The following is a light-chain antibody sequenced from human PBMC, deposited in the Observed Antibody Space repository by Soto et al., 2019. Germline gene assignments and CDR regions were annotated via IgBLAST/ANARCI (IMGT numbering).Light chain of an antibody. Sequence: EIGLTQSPATLSLSPGERATLSCRASQSFSRYLGLYQQKPGQEPTHLLFCVSNRSTGIPARFSGSGSGTDFTLTISSREPEDFAVYYCQHRHNWYWTFGQGTKVDIK. CDR1: QSFSRY. J-gene: IGKJ1*01. V-gene: IGKV3-11*01. CDR3: QHRHNWYWT. CDR2: CVS.